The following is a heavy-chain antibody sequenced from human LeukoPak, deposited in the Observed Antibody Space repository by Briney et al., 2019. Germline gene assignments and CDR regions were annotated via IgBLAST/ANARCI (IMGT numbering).Heavy chain of an antibody. CDR2: IKSKTDGGTT. J-gene: IGHJ4*02. Sequence: RSGGSLRLSCAASGFTFSNAWMSWVRQAPGKGLDWVGRIKSKTDGGTTDYAAPVKGRFTISRDDSKNTLYLQMNSLKTEDTAVYYCTTDFKSPYYDFWSGYPYFDYWGQGTLVTVSS. CDR1: GFTFSNAW. V-gene: IGHV3-15*01. CDR3: TTDFKSPYYDFWSGYPYFDY. D-gene: IGHD3-3*01.